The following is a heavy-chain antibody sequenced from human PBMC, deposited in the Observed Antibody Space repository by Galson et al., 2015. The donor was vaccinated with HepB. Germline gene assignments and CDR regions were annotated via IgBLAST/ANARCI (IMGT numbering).Heavy chain of an antibody. CDR3: AKVNYYDSSGYYFDY. V-gene: IGHV3-30*18. CDR1: GFTFSSYG. CDR2: ISYDGSNK. J-gene: IGHJ4*02. D-gene: IGHD3-22*01. Sequence: SLRLSCAASGFTFSSYGMHWVRQAPGKGLEWVAVISYDGSNKYYADSVKGRFTISRDNSKNTLYLQMNSLRAEDTAVYYCAKVNYYDSSGYYFDYWGQGTLVTVSS.